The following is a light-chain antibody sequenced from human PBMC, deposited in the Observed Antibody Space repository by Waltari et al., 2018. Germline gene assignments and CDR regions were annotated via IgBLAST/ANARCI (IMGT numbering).Light chain of an antibody. V-gene: IGKV3-15*01. Sequence: EVMMTQSPATLSVSPGERATLSCRASPSVSSALAWYQQKAGQAPRLLIYAASTRATGIPARFSGSGSGTEFTLTISSLQSEDFAVYYCQQYNSWPRTFGLGTKVETK. CDR1: PSVSSA. J-gene: IGKJ1*01. CDR2: AAS. CDR3: QQYNSWPRT.